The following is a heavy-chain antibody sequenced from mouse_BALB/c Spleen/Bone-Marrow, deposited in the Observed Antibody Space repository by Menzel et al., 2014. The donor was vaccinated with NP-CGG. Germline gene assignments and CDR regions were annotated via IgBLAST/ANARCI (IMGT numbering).Heavy chain of an antibody. V-gene: IGHV5-12-1*01. CDR1: GFAFSRYD. J-gene: IGHJ4*01. CDR2: ITNGGDNT. CDR3: VRHKNYYAMDY. Sequence: EVMLVESGGGLAKPGGSLKLSCAASGFAFSRYDMSWVRQTPEKRLEWVAYITNGGDNTYYPDTVKGRFTISRDNAKNTLYLQMSSLKSEDTAMYYCVRHKNYYAMDYWGQGTSVTVSS.